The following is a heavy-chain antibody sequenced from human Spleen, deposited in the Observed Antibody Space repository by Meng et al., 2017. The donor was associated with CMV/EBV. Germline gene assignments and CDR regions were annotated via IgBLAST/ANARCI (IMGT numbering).Heavy chain of an antibody. D-gene: IGHD3-3*01. CDR2: ISHDGNNK. CDR3: ARDKDFWSGLDC. CDR1: GFTFSAYP. V-gene: IGHV3-30-3*01. Sequence: GESLKLSCAASGFTFSAYPMHWLRQAPGKGLEWVAVISHDGNNKYYADSVKGRFTISRDNSKNTLYLQMSSLRAEDTALYYCARDKDFWSGLDCWGQGTLVTVSS. J-gene: IGHJ4*02.